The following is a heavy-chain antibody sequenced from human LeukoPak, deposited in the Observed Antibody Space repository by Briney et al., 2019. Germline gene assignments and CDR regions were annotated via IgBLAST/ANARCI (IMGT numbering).Heavy chain of an antibody. CDR2: VLYDGNNT. D-gene: IGHD3-9*01. J-gene: IGHJ2*01. CDR1: GFAFASYG. V-gene: IGHV3-30*18. CDR3: VKEGRYDVDVTGLDVTGLGWHFDV. Sequence: PGRSLRLSCAASGFAFASYGMHWVRQVPGKGPEGGAFVLYDGNNTYYAESVRGRFTISRDNPRSTLFLQMNSLRAEDTAVYYCVKEGRYDVDVTGLDVTGLGWHFDVWGRGTLVTVSS.